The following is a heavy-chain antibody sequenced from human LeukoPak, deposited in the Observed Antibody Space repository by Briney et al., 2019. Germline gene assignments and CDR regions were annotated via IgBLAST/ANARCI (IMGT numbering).Heavy chain of an antibody. CDR1: GFTFSSYA. V-gene: IGHV3-64*01. Sequence: SGGSLRLSCAASGFTFSSYAMHWVRQAPGKGLEYVSAISSNGGSTYYANSVKGRFTISRDNSKNTLYLQMGSLRAEDMAVYYCARDQGDYWGQGTLVTVSS. CDR2: ISSNGGST. CDR3: ARDQGDY. J-gene: IGHJ4*02.